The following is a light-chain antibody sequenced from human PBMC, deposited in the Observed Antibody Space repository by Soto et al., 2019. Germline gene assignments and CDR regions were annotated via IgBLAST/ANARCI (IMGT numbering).Light chain of an antibody. CDR2: KAS. Sequence: DIPMTQSPSTLSASVGDRVTITCRASQSISTWLAWYQQKPGKAPKLLSYKASSLRNGVQSRFSGRDYGTEFTLTIYSLQPDDFESYYCQQYNGYPHTFGQGTKLEIK. J-gene: IGKJ2*01. CDR1: QSISTW. CDR3: QQYNGYPHT. V-gene: IGKV1-5*03.